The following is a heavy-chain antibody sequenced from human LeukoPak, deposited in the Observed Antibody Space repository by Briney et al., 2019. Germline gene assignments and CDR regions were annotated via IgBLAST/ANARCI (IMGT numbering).Heavy chain of an antibody. J-gene: IGHJ4*02. CDR2: ISSSSSYI. Sequence: GGSLRLSCAASGFTFSSYSMNWVRQAPGKGLEWVSSISSSSSYIYYADSVKGRFTISRDNAKNSLYLQMNSLRAEDTAVYYCARDGGFRDIVATPFSYFDYWGQRTLATVSS. D-gene: IGHD5-12*01. CDR3: ARDGGFRDIVATPFSYFDY. V-gene: IGHV3-21*01. CDR1: GFTFSSYS.